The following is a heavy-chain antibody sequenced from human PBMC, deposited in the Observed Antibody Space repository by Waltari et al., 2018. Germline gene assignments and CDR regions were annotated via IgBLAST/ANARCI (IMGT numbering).Heavy chain of an antibody. CDR2: INPDGSQK. CDR1: GFTFNTYW. V-gene: IGHV3-7*01. D-gene: IGHD3-10*01. Sequence: EVQLVESGGGLVQPGGSLSLSCAASGFTFNTYWMKGIRQAPGKGLEWVANINPDGSQKFYVDSVKGRFTVSRDNAQNSLYLQMNNLRAEDTAVYYCTTLARGESGDYWGQGTLVTVSS. J-gene: IGHJ4*02. CDR3: TTLARGESGDY.